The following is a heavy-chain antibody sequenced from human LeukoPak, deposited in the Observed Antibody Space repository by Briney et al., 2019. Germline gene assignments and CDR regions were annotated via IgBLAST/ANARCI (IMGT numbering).Heavy chain of an antibody. V-gene: IGHV3-30*18. CDR2: ISYDGSNQ. D-gene: IGHD6-19*01. J-gene: IGHJ4*02. Sequence: GGSLRLSCAAPGFTFSGYGMHWVRQAPGKGLEWVAVISYDGSNQYYADSVKGRFTISRDNSKNTLYLQMNSLRAEDTAVYYCAKDSPAGYSSGWAPPDYWGQGTLVTVSS. CDR1: GFTFSGYG. CDR3: AKDSPAGYSSGWAPPDY.